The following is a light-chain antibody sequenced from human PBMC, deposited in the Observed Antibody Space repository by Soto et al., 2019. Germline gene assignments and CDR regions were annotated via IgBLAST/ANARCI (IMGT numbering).Light chain of an antibody. CDR3: AAWDDSLNGYV. CDR1: GSNIGSNT. CDR2: SNN. V-gene: IGLV1-44*01. J-gene: IGLJ1*01. Sequence: QSVLTQPPSASGTPGQRVTISCSGSGSNIGSNTVNRYQQLPGTAPKLLIYSNNQRPSGVPDRFSGSKSGTSASLAISGLQSEDEADYYCAAWDDSLNGYVFGTGTKVTVL.